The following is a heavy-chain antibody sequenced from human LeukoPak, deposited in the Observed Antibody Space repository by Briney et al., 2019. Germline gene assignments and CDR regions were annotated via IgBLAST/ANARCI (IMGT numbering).Heavy chain of an antibody. J-gene: IGHJ6*03. Sequence: GGSLRLSCAASGFTFSSHSMNWVRQAPGKGLEWVSSISSSSSYIYYADSVKGRFTISRDNAKNSLYLQMNSLRAEDTAVYYCASGDSYYDILTGYYKRSHHPLYYMDVWGKGTTVTVSS. CDR1: GFTFSSHS. CDR3: ASGDSYYDILTGYYKRSHHPLYYMDV. V-gene: IGHV3-21*01. CDR2: ISSSSSYI. D-gene: IGHD3-9*01.